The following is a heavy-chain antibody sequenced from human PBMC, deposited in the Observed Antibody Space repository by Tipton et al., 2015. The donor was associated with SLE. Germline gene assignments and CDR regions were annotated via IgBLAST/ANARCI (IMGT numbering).Heavy chain of an antibody. CDR2: IYHSGST. Sequence: LRLSCAVSGCSISSGYYWGWIRQPPGKGLEWIGSIYHSGSTYYNPSLKSRVTISVDTSKNQFSLKLSSVTAADTAVYYCARHDHYDFWSGYPPFDPWGQGTLVTVSS. D-gene: IGHD3-3*01. J-gene: IGHJ5*02. V-gene: IGHV4-38-2*01. CDR3: ARHDHYDFWSGYPPFDP. CDR1: GCSISSGYY.